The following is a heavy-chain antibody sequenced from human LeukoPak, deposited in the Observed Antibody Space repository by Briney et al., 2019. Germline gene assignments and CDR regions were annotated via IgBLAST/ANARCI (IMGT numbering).Heavy chain of an antibody. J-gene: IGHJ4*02. CDR1: GYTFTTYR. D-gene: IGHD3-10*01. Sequence: GESLKISCKGSGYTFTTYRINWVRQMSGKGLEWMGRIDPSDSYTKYSPSLQGHVTISADRSISAAYLQWSSLKASDTAMYYCARLKYYGSGSYYFAYWGQGTLVTVSS. CDR3: ARLKYYGSGSYYFAY. CDR2: IDPSDSYT. V-gene: IGHV5-10-1*01.